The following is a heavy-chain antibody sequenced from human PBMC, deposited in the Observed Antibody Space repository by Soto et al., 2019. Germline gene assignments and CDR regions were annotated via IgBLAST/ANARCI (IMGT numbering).Heavy chain of an antibody. D-gene: IGHD6-6*01. V-gene: IGHV4-31*03. J-gene: IGHJ4*02. CDR3: ARGALRYSSSLGY. CDR2: IYYSGST. Sequence: SETLSLTCTVSGGSISSGGYYWSWIRQHPGKGLEWIGYIYYSGSTYYNPSLKSRVTISVDTSKNQFSLKLSSVTAADTAVYYCARGALRYSSSLGYWGQGTLVTVSS. CDR1: GGSISSGGYY.